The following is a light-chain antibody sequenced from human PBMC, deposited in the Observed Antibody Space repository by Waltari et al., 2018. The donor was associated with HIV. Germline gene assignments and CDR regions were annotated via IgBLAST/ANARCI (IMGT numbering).Light chain of an antibody. J-gene: IGLJ3*02. CDR1: SGHSTYA. CDR3: QTWGTGILV. V-gene: IGLV4-69*01. Sequence: QLVLTQSPSASASLGASVKLTCTLSSGHSTYAIACPQQQPEKGPRYLMKLNSDGSHSKGDGIPDRFSGSSSGAERYLTISSLQSEDEADYYCQTWGTGILVFGGGTKLTVL. CDR2: LNSDGSH.